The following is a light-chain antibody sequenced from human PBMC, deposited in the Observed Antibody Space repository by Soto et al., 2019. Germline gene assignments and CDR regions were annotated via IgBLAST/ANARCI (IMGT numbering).Light chain of an antibody. CDR1: SSNIESNT. J-gene: IGLJ1*01. CDR3: AAWDDILNGYV. CDR2: SNY. Sequence: QSALTQPPSASGTPGQRVTISCSGSSSNIESNTVTWYQQLPGTAPKLVIYSNYDRPSGVPDRFSGSTSGTSASLVIRGLQSEDEADYYCAAWDDILNGYVFXGGTKLTVL. V-gene: IGLV1-44*01.